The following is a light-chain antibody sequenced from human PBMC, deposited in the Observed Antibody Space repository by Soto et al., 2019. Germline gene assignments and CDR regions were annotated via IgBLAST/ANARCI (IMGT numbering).Light chain of an antibody. CDR2: EVT. J-gene: IGLJ3*02. CDR1: SNDVGAYNF. Sequence: QSALTQPASVSGSPGQSITISCIGTSNDVGAYNFVSWYQQHPGKAPKLLIYEVTNRPSGISNRFSGSKSGYTASLTISGLQAEDESDYSCSSYTTGSTWVFGGGTKVTVL. V-gene: IGLV2-14*01. CDR3: SSYTTGSTWV.